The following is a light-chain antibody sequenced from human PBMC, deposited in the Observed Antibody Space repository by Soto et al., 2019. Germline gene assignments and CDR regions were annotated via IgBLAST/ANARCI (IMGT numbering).Light chain of an antibody. CDR2: KAS. V-gene: IGKV1-5*03. J-gene: IGKJ1*01. CDR3: QQYSTYWT. CDR1: QSISNW. Sequence: DIQMTQSPSTLSASVGDRVTFTCRASQSISNWLAWYQQKPGKAPKLLIYKASSLESGVPSRFSGSGSGTDFTLTISSLQSDDFATYYCQQYSTYWTFGQGTKVEIK.